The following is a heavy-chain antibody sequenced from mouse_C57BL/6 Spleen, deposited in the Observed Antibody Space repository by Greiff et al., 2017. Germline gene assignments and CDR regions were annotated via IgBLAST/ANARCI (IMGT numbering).Heavy chain of an antibody. D-gene: IGHD1-3*01. Sequence: QVQLKESGPGLVQPSQSLSITCTVSGFSLTSYGVHWVRQSPGKGLEWLGVIWSGGSTDYNAAFISRLSISKDNSKSQVFFKMNRLQADDTAIYYGARAHSSWYFDVWGTGTTVTVSS. CDR2: IWSGGST. J-gene: IGHJ1*03. CDR3: ARAHSSWYFDV. V-gene: IGHV2-2*01. CDR1: GFSLTSYG.